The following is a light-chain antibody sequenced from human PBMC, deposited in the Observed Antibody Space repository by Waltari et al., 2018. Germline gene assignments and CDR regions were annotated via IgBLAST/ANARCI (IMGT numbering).Light chain of an antibody. CDR3: QHRFNWPLT. Sequence: EVVLTQSPATLSLSPGAQATLSCRASQSVSSYLAWYQQKPGQAPRLLISDASNRATGIPARFGGSGSGTDFTLTISSLEPEDSAVYYCQHRFNWPLTFGGGTKVEIK. V-gene: IGKV3-11*01. J-gene: IGKJ4*01. CDR1: QSVSSY. CDR2: DAS.